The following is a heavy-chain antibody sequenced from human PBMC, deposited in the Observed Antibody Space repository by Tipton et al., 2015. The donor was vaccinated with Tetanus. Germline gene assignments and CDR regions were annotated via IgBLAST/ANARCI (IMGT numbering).Heavy chain of an antibody. J-gene: IGHJ4*02. CDR1: GGSFSDFY. CDR3: VRGRGLGAYSFGFEY. CDR2: INHSGSA. D-gene: IGHD5-18*01. Sequence: LRLSCAVSGGSFSDFYWSWIRQPPGKGLEWIGEINHSGSANKNPSLKSRVTMSVDTSKRQFSLRLNSLTAADTAVYYCVRGRGLGAYSFGFEYWGRGTHVSVSS. V-gene: IGHV4-34*01.